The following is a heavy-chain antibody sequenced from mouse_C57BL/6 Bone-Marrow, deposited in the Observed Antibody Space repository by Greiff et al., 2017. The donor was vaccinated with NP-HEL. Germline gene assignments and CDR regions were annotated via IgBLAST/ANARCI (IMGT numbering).Heavy chain of an antibody. CDR1: GFNIKDDY. J-gene: IGHJ1*03. V-gene: IGHV14-4*01. CDR2: IYPENGDT. CDR3: TTWYFDV. Sequence: EVQLQQSGAELVRPGASVKLSCTASGFNIKDDYMHWVKQRPEQGLEWIGWIYPENGDTEYASKFQGKATITADTSSNTAYLQLSSLTSEDTAVYYCTTWYFDVWGTGTTVTVSS.